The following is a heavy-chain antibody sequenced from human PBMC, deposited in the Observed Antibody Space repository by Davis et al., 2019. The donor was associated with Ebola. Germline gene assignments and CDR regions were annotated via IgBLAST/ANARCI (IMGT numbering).Heavy chain of an antibody. CDR3: AKDDTNGNWFDP. CDR2: ISGSGGST. Sequence: PGGSLRLSCAASGFTFSSYAMSWVRQAPGKGLEWVSVISGSGGSTNYADSVKGRFTISRDNAKNSLYLQMNSLRAEDTAVYYCAKDDTNGNWFDPWGQGTLVTVSS. D-gene: IGHD2-8*01. CDR1: GFTFSSYA. V-gene: IGHV3-23*01. J-gene: IGHJ5*02.